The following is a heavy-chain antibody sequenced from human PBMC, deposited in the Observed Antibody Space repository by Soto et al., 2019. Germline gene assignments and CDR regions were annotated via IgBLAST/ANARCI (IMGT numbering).Heavy chain of an antibody. CDR3: LSRAEPPRGGYDCAY. J-gene: IGHJ4*02. D-gene: IGHD5-12*01. Sequence: QITLKESGPTLVKPTQTLTLTCTFSGFSLTTSGVGVGWIRQPPGKALEWLAIIYWDDDKRYSPSLKSRLTSNMDSSINRVVLTMTNMDPVDTAAYYCLSRAEPPRGGYDCAYWGQGTLVT. CDR1: GFSLTTSGVG. V-gene: IGHV2-5*02. CDR2: IYWDDDK.